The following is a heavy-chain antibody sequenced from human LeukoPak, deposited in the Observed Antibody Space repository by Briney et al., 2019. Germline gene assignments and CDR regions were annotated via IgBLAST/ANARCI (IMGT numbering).Heavy chain of an antibody. D-gene: IGHD1-1*01. J-gene: IGHJ6*02. V-gene: IGHV1-69*04. CDR2: IIPILNIP. CDR1: GGTFDNSA. Sequence: SVKVSCKASGGTFDNSAINWVRQAPGQGLEWMGRIIPILNIPNYAQKLRGRVTIAADKSTSTAYMELSSLRSDDTAVYYCAREKMEVGYYGLDVWGQGTTVTVSS. CDR3: AREKMEVGYYGLDV.